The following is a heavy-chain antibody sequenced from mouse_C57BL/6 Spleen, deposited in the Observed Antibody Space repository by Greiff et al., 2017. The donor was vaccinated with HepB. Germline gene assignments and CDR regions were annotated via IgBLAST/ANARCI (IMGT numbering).Heavy chain of an antibody. CDR3: ARNSDAVYYDYDENYFDY. D-gene: IGHD2-4*01. J-gene: IGHJ2*01. V-gene: IGHV2-9-1*01. Sequence: QVQLKESGPGLVAPSQSLSITCTVSGFSLTSYAISWVRQPPGKGLEWLGVIWTGGGTNYNSALKSRLSISKDNSKSQVFLKMNSLQTDDTARYYCARNSDAVYYDYDENYFDYWGQGTTLTVSS. CDR2: IWTGGGT. CDR1: GFSLTSYA.